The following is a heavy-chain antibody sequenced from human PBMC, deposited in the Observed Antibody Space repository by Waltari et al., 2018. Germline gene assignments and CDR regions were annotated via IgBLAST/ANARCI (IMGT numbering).Heavy chain of an antibody. CDR2: IHYSGST. J-gene: IGHJ4*02. CDR3: AREYSSFDY. V-gene: IGHV4-59*01. CDR1: GGSISTYY. D-gene: IGHD6-13*01. Sequence: QVQLQESGPGLVKPSETLSLTCTVSGGSISTYYWSWIRQPPGKGLEWIGYIHYSGSTSYNPSLMSRVTISVDTSKNQLSLKVSSVTAADTAVYYCAREYSSFDYWGQGTLVTVSS.